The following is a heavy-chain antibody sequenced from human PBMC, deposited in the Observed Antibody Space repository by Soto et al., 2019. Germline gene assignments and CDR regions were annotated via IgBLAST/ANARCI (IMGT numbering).Heavy chain of an antibody. Sequence: ASVKVSCKASGYAFISYGITWVRQAPGQGLEWVGWILAYTGDTNYAQKFQGRVTMTTDTSTNTAYMELSSLRSEDTAAYYCARNILGGTTDYWGPGTLVTVSS. CDR3: ARNILGGTTDY. J-gene: IGHJ4*02. D-gene: IGHD1-7*01. CDR2: ILAYTGDT. V-gene: IGHV1-18*01. CDR1: GYAFISYG.